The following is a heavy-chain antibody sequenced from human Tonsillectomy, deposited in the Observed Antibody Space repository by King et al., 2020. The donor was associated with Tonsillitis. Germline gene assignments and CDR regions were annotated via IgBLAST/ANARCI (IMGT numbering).Heavy chain of an antibody. V-gene: IGHV2-5*01. CDR3: AQNGNTMLVVVIPPAHLWY. D-gene: IGHD3-22*01. J-gene: IGHJ4*02. CDR2: IYWNDDK. Sequence: ITLKESGPTLVKPTQTLTLTCTFSGFSLSTSGVGVGWIRQPPGKALEWLALIYWNDDKRYRPSLKSRLTITKDTSKNQVVLTMTNMDPVDTATYYCAQNGNTMLVVVIPPAHLWYWGQGTLVTVSS. CDR1: GFSLSTSGVG.